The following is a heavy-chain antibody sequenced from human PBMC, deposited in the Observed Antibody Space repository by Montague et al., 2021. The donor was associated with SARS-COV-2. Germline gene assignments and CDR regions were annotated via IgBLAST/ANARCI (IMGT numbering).Heavy chain of an antibody. V-gene: IGHV4-39*01. CDR2: IYYSGTT. J-gene: IGHJ3*02. Sequence: SETLSLTCTVSGGSITRNYYWGWIRQPPGKGLEWVGNIYYSGTTFINPSLESRVTISVGASKNQFSLNLTSVTAADTAVYYCARPLVRGVPKAFDIGGQGALVIVSS. D-gene: IGHD3-10*01. CDR1: GGSITRNYY. CDR3: ARPLVRGVPKAFDI.